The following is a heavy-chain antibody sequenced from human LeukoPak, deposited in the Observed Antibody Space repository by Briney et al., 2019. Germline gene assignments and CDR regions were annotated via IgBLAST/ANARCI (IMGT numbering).Heavy chain of an antibody. J-gene: IGHJ4*02. CDR3: ARSDTAIPFDY. V-gene: IGHV3-30*04. CDR2: ISFDGFNK. Sequence: GGSLRLSCAAPGFTFSNYPMHWVRQAPGKGLEWVAVISFDGFNKYYADSVKGRFTISRDNSKNTLYLQMNSLRAEDTAVYYCARSDTAIPFDYWGQGTLVTVSS. D-gene: IGHD5-18*01. CDR1: GFTFSNYP.